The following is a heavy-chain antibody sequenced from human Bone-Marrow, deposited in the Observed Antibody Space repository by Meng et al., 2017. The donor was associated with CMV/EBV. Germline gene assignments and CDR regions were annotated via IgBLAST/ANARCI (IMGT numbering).Heavy chain of an antibody. D-gene: IGHD4-17*01. CDR3: VKDRNYGVYLGSDY. J-gene: IGHJ4*02. V-gene: IGHV3-9*01. CDR2: VTWNSGNI. Sequence: SLKISCAASGFTFEDYAMHWVRQAPGKGLEWVSGVTWNSGNIGYADSVKGRFTISRDNAKNSLDLQMDNLRSEDTALYYCVKDRNYGVYLGSDYWGQGTLVTVSS. CDR1: GFTFEDYA.